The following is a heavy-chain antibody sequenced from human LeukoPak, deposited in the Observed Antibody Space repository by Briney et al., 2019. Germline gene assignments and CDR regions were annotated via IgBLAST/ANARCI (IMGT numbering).Heavy chain of an antibody. CDR1: GASISRSAYY. Sequence: SETLSLTCTVSGASISRSAYYWGWPRQPPGKGLEWITTIFYSGGTYYNPSLKSRVSISIATSENHFPLQLSFVTAADTALYFCAKEPTGDKSFDSWGQGTLVTVSS. V-gene: IGHV4-39*06. CDR2: IFYSGGT. CDR3: AKEPTGDKSFDS. D-gene: IGHD7-27*01. J-gene: IGHJ4*02.